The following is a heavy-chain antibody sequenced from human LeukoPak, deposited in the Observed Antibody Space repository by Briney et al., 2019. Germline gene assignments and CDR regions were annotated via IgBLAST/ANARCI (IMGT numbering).Heavy chain of an antibody. V-gene: IGHV3-23*01. CDR2: ISSTGGTT. CDR3: AKNGDRGAYCSGGSCYPYYYYYIDV. J-gene: IGHJ6*03. CDR1: GFSFSSYG. Sequence: GGSLRLSCAASGFSFSSYGMSWVRQAPGKGLEWVSAISSTGGTTYYADSVKGRFTISRDNSKNTLYLQMNSLRAEDTAIYYCAKNGDRGAYCSGGSCYPYYYYYIDVWGKGTTVTISS. D-gene: IGHD2-15*01.